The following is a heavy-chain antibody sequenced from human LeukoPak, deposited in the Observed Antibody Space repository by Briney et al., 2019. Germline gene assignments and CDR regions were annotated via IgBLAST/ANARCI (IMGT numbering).Heavy chain of an antibody. CDR1: GFTFSGSA. Sequence: GGSLRLSCAASGFTFSGSAMHWVRQASGKGLEWVGCIRSKANSYATAYAASVKGRFTISRDDSQNTAYLQMNSLKTEDTAVYYCTRTGYYYDSSGYRYFDYWGQGTLVTVSS. CDR3: TRTGYYYDSSGYRYFDY. D-gene: IGHD3-22*01. CDR2: IRSKANSYAT. J-gene: IGHJ4*02. V-gene: IGHV3-73*01.